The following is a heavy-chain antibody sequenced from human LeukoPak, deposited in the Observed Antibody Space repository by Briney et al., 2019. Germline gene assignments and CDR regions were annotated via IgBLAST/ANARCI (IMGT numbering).Heavy chain of an antibody. J-gene: IGHJ5*02. CDR2: INPNSGGT. Sequence: ASVKVSCKASGYTFTCYYMHWVRQAPGQGLEWMGWINPNSGGTNYAQKFQGWVTMTRDTSISTAYMELSRLRSDDTAVYYCARSRLWNWFDPWGQGTLVTVSS. V-gene: IGHV1-2*04. D-gene: IGHD5-18*01. CDR3: ARSRLWNWFDP. CDR1: GYTFTCYY.